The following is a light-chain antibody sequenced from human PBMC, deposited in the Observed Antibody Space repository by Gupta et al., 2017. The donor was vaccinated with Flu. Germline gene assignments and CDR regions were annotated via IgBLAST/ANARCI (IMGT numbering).Light chain of an antibody. CDR2: EAS. J-gene: IGKJ1*01. CDR3: QQYHSYWT. Sequence: LAWYQQKPGKAPNLLISEASSLQSGVPSRFSDSGSGTEFTLTISSMQPDDFATYYCQQYHSYWTFGQGTKVEIK. V-gene: IGKV1-5*03.